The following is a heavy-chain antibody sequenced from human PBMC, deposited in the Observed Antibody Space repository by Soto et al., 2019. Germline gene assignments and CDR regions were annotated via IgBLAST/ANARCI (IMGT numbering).Heavy chain of an antibody. CDR2: IYYRGST. J-gene: IGHJ6*02. CDR1: GGSISSHY. Sequence: SETLSLTCTVSGGSISSHYWSWVRQAPGKGLEWIGHIYYRGSTNYNPSLGSRSTISVDTSKNQFSLKLNSVTTADTAVYYCARDGREASGMDVWGQGTKVIVSS. CDR3: ARDGREASGMDV. V-gene: IGHV4-59*11. D-gene: IGHD1-26*01.